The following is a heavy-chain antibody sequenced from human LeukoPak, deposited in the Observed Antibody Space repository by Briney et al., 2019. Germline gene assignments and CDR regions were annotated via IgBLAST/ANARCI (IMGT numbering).Heavy chain of an antibody. CDR2: ISRSSSYI. D-gene: IGHD4-17*01. CDR3: ARALTDYGEPTELL. CDR1: GFTFSSYS. J-gene: IGHJ6*02. Sequence: PGGSLRLSCAASGFTFSSYSMNWVRQAPGKGLEWVSSISRSSSYIYYADSVKGRFTISRDNAKNSLYLQMNSLRAEDTAVYYCARALTDYGEPTELLWGQGTTVTVSS. V-gene: IGHV3-21*01.